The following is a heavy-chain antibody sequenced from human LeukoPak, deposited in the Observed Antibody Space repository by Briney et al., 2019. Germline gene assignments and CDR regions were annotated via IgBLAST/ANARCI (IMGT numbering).Heavy chain of an antibody. CDR2: ISDSGGST. CDR3: ARWRPIEYFDI. V-gene: IGHV3-64D*09. D-gene: IGHD5-24*01. J-gene: IGHJ2*01. CDR1: GFPFSSYA. Sequence: GGSLRLSCSASGFPFSSYAMHWVRQAPGKGLEYVSAISDSGGSTYYADSVKGRFTISRDNSKNTLYLQMSSLRAEDTAVYYCARWRPIEYFDIWGRGTLVTVSS.